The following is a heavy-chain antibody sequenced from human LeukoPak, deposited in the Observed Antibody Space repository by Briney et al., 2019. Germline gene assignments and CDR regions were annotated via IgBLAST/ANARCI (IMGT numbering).Heavy chain of an antibody. CDR3: VTDGRWVVIRELVGGY. CDR1: GFNFKNAW. Sequence: PGGSLRLSCTASGFNFKNAWMSWVRQAPGKGLEWVGRIRSKTDGGTTDFTAPVKGRFTISRDDSKNTFFLQMNSLKTEDTAIYYCVTDGRWVVIRELVGGYWGQGTLVTVSS. V-gene: IGHV3-15*01. J-gene: IGHJ4*02. D-gene: IGHD3-22*01. CDR2: IRSKTDGGTT.